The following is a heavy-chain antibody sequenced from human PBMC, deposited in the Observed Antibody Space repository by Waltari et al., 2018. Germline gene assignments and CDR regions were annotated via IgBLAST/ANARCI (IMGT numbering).Heavy chain of an antibody. V-gene: IGHV1-2*06. CDR3: ARGGPAIFGVLITKRFDY. D-gene: IGHD3-3*01. Sequence: QVQLVQSGAEVKKPGASVKVSCKASGYTFTDYYMHWVRQAPGQGLEWMGRINPNSGGTNSTQKFQGRVTMTRDTSISTAYMELSRLRSDDTAVYYCARGGPAIFGVLITKRFDYWGQGTLVTVSS. J-gene: IGHJ4*02. CDR1: GYTFTDYY. CDR2: INPNSGGT.